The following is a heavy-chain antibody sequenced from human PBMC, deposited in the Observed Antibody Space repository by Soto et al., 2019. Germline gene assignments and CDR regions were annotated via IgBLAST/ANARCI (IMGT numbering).Heavy chain of an antibody. CDR2: IYPGDSDT. J-gene: IGHJ4*02. Sequence: PGESLKISCKGSGYSFTSYWIGWVRKMPGKGLEWMGIIYPGDSDTRYSPSFQGQVTISADKSISTAYLQWSRLKASATAMDYGAGGYSSSWYGYYFDYWGQGTLVTVSS. CDR3: AGGYSSSWYGYYFDY. D-gene: IGHD6-13*01. V-gene: IGHV5-51*01. CDR1: GYSFTSYW.